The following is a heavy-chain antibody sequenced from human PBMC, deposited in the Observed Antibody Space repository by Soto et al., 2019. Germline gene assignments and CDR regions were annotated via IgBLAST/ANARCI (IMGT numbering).Heavy chain of an antibody. V-gene: IGHV4-59*01. CDR1: GGSIRSYD. CDR3: ARRYGASFDY. Sequence: SETLSLTCTVSGGSIRSYDWSLIRQPPGKGLEWIGYIYYSGSTNYNPSLKSRVTISVDTSKNQFSLKLSSVTAADTAVYYCARRYGASFDYWGQGTLVTVS. CDR2: IYYSGST. J-gene: IGHJ4*02. D-gene: IGHD4-17*01.